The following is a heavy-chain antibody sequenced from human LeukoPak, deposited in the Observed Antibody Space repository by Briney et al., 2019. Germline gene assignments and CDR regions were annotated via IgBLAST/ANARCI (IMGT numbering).Heavy chain of an antibody. CDR3: ARDSSSWEY. CDR1: GFTFSTYG. CDR2: ISGSGGST. D-gene: IGHD6-13*01. J-gene: IGHJ4*02. Sequence: GGSLRLSCTAPGFTFSTYGMHWVRQAPGKGLEWVSGISGSGGSTYYADSVKGRFTISRDNSKNTLYLQLNSLRADDTAVYYCARDSSSWEYWGQGTLVTVSS. V-gene: IGHV3-23*01.